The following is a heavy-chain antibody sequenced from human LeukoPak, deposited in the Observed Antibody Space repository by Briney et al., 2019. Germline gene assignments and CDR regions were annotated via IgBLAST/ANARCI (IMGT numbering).Heavy chain of an antibody. CDR3: ARDSLGSYHAGYFDY. Sequence: GGSLRLSCAASGFTFSSYEMNWVRQAPGKGLEWVSYIGSSGRITYHADSVKGRFTISRDNAKNSLYLQMSSLRAEDTAVYYCARDSLGSYHAGYFDYWGQGTLVTVSS. V-gene: IGHV3-48*03. D-gene: IGHD3-10*01. J-gene: IGHJ4*02. CDR1: GFTFSSYE. CDR2: IGSSGRIT.